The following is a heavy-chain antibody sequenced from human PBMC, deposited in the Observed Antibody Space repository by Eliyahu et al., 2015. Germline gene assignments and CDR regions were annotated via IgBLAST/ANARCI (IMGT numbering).Heavy chain of an antibody. CDR2: IYHSGST. CDR1: GYSISSGYY. Sequence: QVQLQESGPGLVKPSETLSLTCAVSGYSISSGYYWGWIRQPPGKGLEWIGSIYHSGSTYYNPSLKSRVTISVDTSKNQFSLKLSSVTAADTAVYYCARERAVAGTPDAFDIWGQGTMVTVSS. V-gene: IGHV4-38-2*02. D-gene: IGHD6-19*01. CDR3: ARERAVAGTPDAFDI. J-gene: IGHJ3*02.